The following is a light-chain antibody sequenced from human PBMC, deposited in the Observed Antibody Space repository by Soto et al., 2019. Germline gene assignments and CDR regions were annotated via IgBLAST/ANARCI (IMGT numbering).Light chain of an antibody. CDR3: QQSHGIPYT. CDR1: QTISSI. V-gene: IGKV1-39*01. J-gene: IGKJ2*01. CDR2: AAS. Sequence: DIQMTRPPSSLSASVEARVTFTGRAGQTISSILNWYQKRPGKAPKLLIYAASSLQSGVPSRFSGSGSGTDFTLTISNLQPEDFATYYCQQSHGIPYTFGQGTKLEIK.